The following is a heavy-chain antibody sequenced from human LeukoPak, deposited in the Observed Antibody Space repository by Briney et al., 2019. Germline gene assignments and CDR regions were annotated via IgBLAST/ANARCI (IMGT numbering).Heavy chain of an antibody. Sequence: KPSETLSLTCTVSGDSINKYFWSWIRQPPGKGLEWIGFIYYSGSTYYNPSLKSRVTISVDRSKNQFSLKLTSMTAADTAVYYCARRDDYTRWFDPWGQGALVTVSS. V-gene: IGHV4-59*08. J-gene: IGHJ5*02. CDR2: IYYSGST. D-gene: IGHD4-11*01. CDR1: GDSINKYF. CDR3: ARRDDYTRWFDP.